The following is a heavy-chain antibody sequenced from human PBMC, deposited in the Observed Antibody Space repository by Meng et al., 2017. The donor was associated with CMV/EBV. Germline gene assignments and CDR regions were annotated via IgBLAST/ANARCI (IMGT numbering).Heavy chain of an antibody. CDR1: GYTFTGYY. Sequence: ASVKVSCKASGYTFTGYYMHWVRQAPGQGLEWMGWINPNSGGTKYAQKFQGRVTMTRDTSISTAYMELSRLRSDDTAVYYCAKGDIVVVPAVYYYGMDVWGQGTTVTVSS. CDR2: INPNSGGT. J-gene: IGHJ6*02. CDR3: AKGDIVVVPAVYYYGMDV. V-gene: IGHV1-2*02. D-gene: IGHD2-2*01.